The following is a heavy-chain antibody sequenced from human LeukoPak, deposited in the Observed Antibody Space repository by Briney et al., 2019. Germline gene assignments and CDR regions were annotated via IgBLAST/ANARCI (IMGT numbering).Heavy chain of an antibody. CDR2: IYHSGST. Sequence: SETLSLTCTASSGSISSSGYYWGWIRQPPGKGLEWIGEIYHSGSTNYNPSLKSRVTISVDKSKNQFSLKLSSVTAADTAVYYCAREVAAAGTLYFDLWGRGTLVTVSS. CDR1: SGSISSSGYY. V-gene: IGHV4-39*07. D-gene: IGHD6-13*01. J-gene: IGHJ2*01. CDR3: AREVAAAGTLYFDL.